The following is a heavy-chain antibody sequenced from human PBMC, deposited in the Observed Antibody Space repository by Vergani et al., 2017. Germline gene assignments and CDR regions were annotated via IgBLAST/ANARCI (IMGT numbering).Heavy chain of an antibody. CDR1: GGSISSYY. CDR3: AREGYYDSSGYYLFDY. V-gene: IGHV4-59*01. Sequence: QVQLQESGPGLVKPSETLSLTCTVSGGSISSYYWSWIRQPPGKGLEWIGYIYYSGRTNYNPSLKSRVTISVDTSKNQFSLKLSSVTAADTAVYYCAREGYYDSSGYYLFDYWGQGTLVTVSS. J-gene: IGHJ4*02. D-gene: IGHD3-22*01. CDR2: IYYSGRT.